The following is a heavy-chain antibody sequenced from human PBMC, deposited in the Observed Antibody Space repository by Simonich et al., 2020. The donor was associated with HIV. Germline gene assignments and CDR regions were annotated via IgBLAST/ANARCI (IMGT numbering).Heavy chain of an antibody. Sequence: QVQLQQWGAGLLKPSETLSLTCAVYGGSFSGYYWSGIRQPPGKGREWIGEINHSGGTNNNPSLKSRVTISVDTSKNQFSLKLSSVTSADTAVYYCARRHPTTVTTPYFDYWGQGTLVTVSS. J-gene: IGHJ4*02. CDR1: GGSFSGYY. V-gene: IGHV4-34*01. CDR2: INHSGGT. CDR3: ARRHPTTVTTPYFDY. D-gene: IGHD4-17*01.